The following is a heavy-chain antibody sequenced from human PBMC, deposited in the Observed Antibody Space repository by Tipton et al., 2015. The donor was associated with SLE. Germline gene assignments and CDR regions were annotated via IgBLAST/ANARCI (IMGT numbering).Heavy chain of an antibody. CDR3: ATESGHYDFWSGYYTHYYYMDV. CDR2: INHSGST. CDR1: VGSFSGHH. Sequence: TLSLTCAVYVGSFSGHHWTWIRQPPGKGLEWIGEINHSGSTNYNPSLKSRVTISVDTSKNQFSLKLSSVTAADTAVYYCATESGHYDFWSGYYTHYYYMDVWGKGTTVTVSS. D-gene: IGHD3-3*01. V-gene: IGHV4-34*01. J-gene: IGHJ6*03.